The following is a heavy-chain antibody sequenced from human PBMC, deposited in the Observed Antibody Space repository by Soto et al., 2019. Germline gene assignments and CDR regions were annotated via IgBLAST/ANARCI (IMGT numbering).Heavy chain of an antibody. Sequence: EVQLLESGGGLVQPGGSLRLSCAASGFTFSSYAMRWVRQAPVKGLEWVSAISGSGGSTYYADSVKGRFTISRDNSKNTLYLQMNSLRAEDTAVYYCARRGSGSSSDYWGQGTLVTVSS. CDR3: ARRGSGSSSDY. D-gene: IGHD1-26*01. CDR1: GFTFSSYA. CDR2: ISGSGGST. V-gene: IGHV3-23*01. J-gene: IGHJ4*02.